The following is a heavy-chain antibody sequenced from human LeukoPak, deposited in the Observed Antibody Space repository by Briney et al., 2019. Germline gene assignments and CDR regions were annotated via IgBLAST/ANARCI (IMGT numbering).Heavy chain of an antibody. D-gene: IGHD3-22*01. CDR1: GFTFSSYW. CDR3: ARAPSEIGGYYPEYFRH. Sequence: GGSLRLSCAASGFTFSSYWMHWVRQAPGKGLVWVSRKSDGSTNYADSVKGRFTISRDNAKNIVSLQMNSLRAEDTGAYYCARAPSEIGGYYPEYFRHWGQGTLVTVSS. J-gene: IGHJ1*01. V-gene: IGHV3-74*01. CDR2: KSDGST.